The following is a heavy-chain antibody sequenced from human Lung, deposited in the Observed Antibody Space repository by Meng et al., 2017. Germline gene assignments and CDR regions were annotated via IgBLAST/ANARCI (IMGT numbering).Heavy chain of an antibody. CDR3: VSERGGGSFDY. D-gene: IGHD3-10*01. Sequence: QVQLVQSGAEVKNPGASVKGSCKASGYTSTRHWMHWVRQAPGQGLEWMGIINPSGGDTMYEQKFQGRITITSDTSTATVYMELSRLRSDDTAVYYCVSERGGGSFDYWGQGTLVTVSS. V-gene: IGHV1-46*01. CDR2: INPSGGDT. J-gene: IGHJ4*02. CDR1: GYTSTRHW.